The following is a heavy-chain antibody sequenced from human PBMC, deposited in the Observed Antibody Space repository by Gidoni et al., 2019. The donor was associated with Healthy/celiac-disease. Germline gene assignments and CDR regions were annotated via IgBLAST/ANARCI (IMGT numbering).Heavy chain of an antibody. D-gene: IGHD3-10*01. CDR3: ARDRGSGSYYYYYYGMDV. Sequence: QVQLVQSGAEVKKPGSSVKVSCKASGGTFSSYAISWVRQAPGQGLEWMGGIIPIFGTANYAQKFQGRVTITADESTSTAYMELSSLRSEDTAVYYCARDRGSGSYYYYYYGMDVWGQGTTVTVSS. CDR1: GGTFSSYA. V-gene: IGHV1-69*01. CDR2: IIPIFGTA. J-gene: IGHJ6*02.